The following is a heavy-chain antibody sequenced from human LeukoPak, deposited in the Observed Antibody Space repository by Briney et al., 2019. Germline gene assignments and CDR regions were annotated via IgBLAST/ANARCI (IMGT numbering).Heavy chain of an antibody. CDR3: ATEIHRGSGIAAV. CDR2: IIPIFGTA. J-gene: IGHJ4*02. Sequence: ASVKVSCKASGYTFTSYAMNWVRQAPGQGPEWMGGIIPIFGTANYAQKFQGRVTITADEPTSTAYMELSSLRSEDTAVYYCATEIHRGSGIAAVWGQGTLVTVSS. D-gene: IGHD6-13*01. CDR1: GYTFTSYA. V-gene: IGHV1-69*13.